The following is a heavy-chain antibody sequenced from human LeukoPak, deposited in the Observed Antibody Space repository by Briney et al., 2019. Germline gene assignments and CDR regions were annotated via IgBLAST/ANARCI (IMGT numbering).Heavy chain of an antibody. Sequence: ASVKVSCKASGYTFTSYDINWVRRATGQGLEWMGWMNPNSGNTGYAQKFQGRVTMTRSTSISTAYMELSSLRSEDTAVYYCARGRGYSSLGTYYFDYWDQGTLVTVSS. J-gene: IGHJ4*02. CDR3: ARGRGYSSLGTYYFDY. CDR1: GYTFTSYD. V-gene: IGHV1-8*01. D-gene: IGHD6-13*01. CDR2: MNPNSGNT.